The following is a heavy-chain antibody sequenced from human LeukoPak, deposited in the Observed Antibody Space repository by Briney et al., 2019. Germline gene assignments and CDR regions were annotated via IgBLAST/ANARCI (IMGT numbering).Heavy chain of an antibody. D-gene: IGHD3-10*01. Sequence: SVKLSCKASGGIFSSYAISWVRQAPGQGLEWMGRIIPILGIANYAQQFQGRVTITADTSTSTAYMELSSLRSKDTAVYDCASPGGPSGSYNRDYYYGMDVWGQGTTVTVSS. V-gene: IGHV1-69*04. CDR1: GGIFSSYA. CDR2: IIPILGIA. J-gene: IGHJ6*02. CDR3: ASPGGPSGSYNRDYYYGMDV.